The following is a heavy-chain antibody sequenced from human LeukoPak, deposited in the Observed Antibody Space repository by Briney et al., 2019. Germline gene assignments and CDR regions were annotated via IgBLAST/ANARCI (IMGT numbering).Heavy chain of an antibody. J-gene: IGHJ4*02. V-gene: IGHV3-74*01. CDR1: GFTFSSYW. CDR3: ARAYCSDGVCYPYFDR. CDR2: INSDGSST. Sequence: GGSLRLSCAASGFTFSSYWMHWVRQAPGKGLVWVSRINSDGSSTNYADSVKGRFTISRDNAKNTLYLQTNSLRAEDTAVYHCARAYCSDGVCYPYFDRWGQGTLVTVSS. D-gene: IGHD2-15*01.